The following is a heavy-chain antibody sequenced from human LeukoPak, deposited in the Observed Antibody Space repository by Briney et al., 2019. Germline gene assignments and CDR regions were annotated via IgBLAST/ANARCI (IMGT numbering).Heavy chain of an antibody. D-gene: IGHD2-2*01. V-gene: IGHV3-21*01. Sequence: PGGSLRLSCAASGFTFSSYSMNWVRQAPGKGLEWVSSISSSSSYIYYADSVKGRFTISRDNAKNSLYLQMNSLRAEDTVVYYCARGLYCSSTSCYDLDYWGQGTLVTVSS. J-gene: IGHJ4*02. CDR2: ISSSSSYI. CDR3: ARGLYCSSTSCYDLDY. CDR1: GFTFSSYS.